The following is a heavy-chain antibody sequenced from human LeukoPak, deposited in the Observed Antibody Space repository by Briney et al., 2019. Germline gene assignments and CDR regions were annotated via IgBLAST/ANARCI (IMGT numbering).Heavy chain of an antibody. CDR3: ARDGGSAEYFQH. J-gene: IGHJ1*01. D-gene: IGHD3-3*01. Sequence: HPGGSLRLSCAASGFSLNNYAMHWVRQAPGKGLEWVAVISYDGSNKYYADSVKGRFTISRDNSKNTLYLQMNSLRAEDTAVYYCARDGGSAEYFQHWGQGTLVTVSS. CDR2: ISYDGSNK. CDR1: GFSLNNYA. V-gene: IGHV3-30-3*01.